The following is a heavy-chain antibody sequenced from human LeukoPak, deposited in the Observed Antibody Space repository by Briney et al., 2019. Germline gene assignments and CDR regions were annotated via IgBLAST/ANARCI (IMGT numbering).Heavy chain of an antibody. CDR3: ARDGGGYYASGTHYYFDC. Sequence: GGSLRLSCAASGFTFSSYPMHWVRQAPGKGLEWVGVISYDGSNKYSADSVKGRFTISRDNSKNTLYLQVSSRRAEDTAVYYCARDGGGYYASGTHYYFDCWGQGTLVTVSS. CDR2: ISYDGSNK. D-gene: IGHD3-10*01. J-gene: IGHJ4*02. V-gene: IGHV3-30-3*01. CDR1: GFTFSSYP.